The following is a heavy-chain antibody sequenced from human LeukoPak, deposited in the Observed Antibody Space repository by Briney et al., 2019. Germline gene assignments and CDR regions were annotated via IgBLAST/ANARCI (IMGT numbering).Heavy chain of an antibody. CDR2: ISYDGSNK. D-gene: IGHD3-10*01. V-gene: IGHV3-30*03. CDR1: GFTFSSYG. J-gene: IGHJ4*02. Sequence: GGSLRLSCAASGFTFSSYGMHWVRQAPGKGLEWVAVISYDGSNKYYADSVKGRFTISRDNSKNMLYLQMNSLRAEDTAVYYCARNWFSTYFDYWGQGTLVTVSS. CDR3: ARNWFSTYFDY.